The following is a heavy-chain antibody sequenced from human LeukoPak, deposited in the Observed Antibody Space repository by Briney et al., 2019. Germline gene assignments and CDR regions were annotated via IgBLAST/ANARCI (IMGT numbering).Heavy chain of an antibody. D-gene: IGHD3-22*01. Sequence: SETLSLTCTVSGGSIGSYYWSWIRQPPGKGLEWIGYIYYSGSTNYNPSLKSRVTISVDTSKNQFSLKLTSLTAADTAVYYCAREDSSGYLGYWGQGTLVTVSS. V-gene: IGHV4-59*01. CDR3: AREDSSGYLGY. CDR1: GGSIGSYY. J-gene: IGHJ4*02. CDR2: IYYSGST.